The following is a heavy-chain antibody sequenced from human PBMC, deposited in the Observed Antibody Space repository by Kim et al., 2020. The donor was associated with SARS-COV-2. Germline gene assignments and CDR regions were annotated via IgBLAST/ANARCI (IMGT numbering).Heavy chain of an antibody. V-gene: IGHV4-34*01. D-gene: IGHD1-26*01. CDR1: GGSFSGYY. CDR3: ARGRRVGWELLRSPLNDAFDI. J-gene: IGHJ3*02. CDR2: INHSGST. Sequence: SETLSLTCAVYGGSFSGYYWSWIRQPPGKGLEWIGEINHSGSTNYNPSLKSRVTISVDTSKNQFSLKLSSVTAADTAVYYCARGRRVGWELLRSPLNDAFDIWGQGTMVTVSS.